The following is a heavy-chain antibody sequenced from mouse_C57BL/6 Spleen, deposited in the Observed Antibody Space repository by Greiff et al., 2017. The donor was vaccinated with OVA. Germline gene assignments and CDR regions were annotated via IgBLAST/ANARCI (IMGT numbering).Heavy chain of an antibody. CDR1: GFSLSTSGMG. Sequence: QVTLKVSGPGLLQSSQPLSLTCSFSGFSLSTSGMGVSWIRQPSGKGLEWLAHIYWDDDKRYNPSLKSRLTITKDTSRNQVFLKITSVDTADTATYYCARDDYYGSSYYAMDYWGQGTSVTVSS. CDR3: ARDDYYGSSYYAMDY. V-gene: IGHV8-12*01. D-gene: IGHD1-1*01. J-gene: IGHJ4*01. CDR2: IYWDDDK.